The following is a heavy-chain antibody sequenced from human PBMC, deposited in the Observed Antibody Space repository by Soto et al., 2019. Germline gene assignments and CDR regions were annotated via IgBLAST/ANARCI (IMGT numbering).Heavy chain of an antibody. CDR1: GASIDSSAYY. CDR2: IFYSGTA. Sequence: PSETLSLTCTVSGASIDSSAYYWAWIRQPPGKGLEWIGSIFYSGTAYYNPSLAGRVSMSVDTSKNQFSLKLNSVSAADTVVYLCARPGGDFVLPRDYWGPGTLVTVSS. V-gene: IGHV4-39*01. D-gene: IGHD2-21*01. J-gene: IGHJ4*02. CDR3: ARPGGDFVLPRDY.